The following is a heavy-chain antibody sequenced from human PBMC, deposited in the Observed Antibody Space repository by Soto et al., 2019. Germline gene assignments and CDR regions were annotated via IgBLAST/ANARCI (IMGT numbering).Heavy chain of an antibody. D-gene: IGHD6-19*01. CDR3: AKDSAVAFGETNWFDP. CDR1: GFTFSSYG. CDR2: ISYDGSNK. Sequence: GGSLRLSCAASGFTFSSYGMHWVRQAPGKGLEWVAVISYDGSNKYYADSVKGRFTISRDNSKNTLYLQMNSLRAEDTAVYYCAKDSAVAFGETNWFDPWGQGTLVTVSS. V-gene: IGHV3-30*18. J-gene: IGHJ5*02.